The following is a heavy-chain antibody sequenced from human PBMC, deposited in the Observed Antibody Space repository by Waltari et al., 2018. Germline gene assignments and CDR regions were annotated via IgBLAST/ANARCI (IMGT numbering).Heavy chain of an antibody. CDR3: ARDGVVGATTSFFYY. J-gene: IGHJ4*02. D-gene: IGHD1-26*01. CDR2: ISYDGSNK. V-gene: IGHV3-30-3*01. Sequence: QVQLVESGGGVVQPGRSLRLSCAASGFTFSSYAMHWVRQAPGKGLEWVAVISYDGSNKYYADSVKGRFTISRDKSKNTLYLQMNSLRAEDTAVYYCARDGVVGATTSFFYYWGQGTLVTVSS. CDR1: GFTFSSYA.